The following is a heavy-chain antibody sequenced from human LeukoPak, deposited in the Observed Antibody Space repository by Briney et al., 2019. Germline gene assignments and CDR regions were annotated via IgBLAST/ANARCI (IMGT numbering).Heavy chain of an antibody. D-gene: IGHD5-18*01. V-gene: IGHV1-2*02. J-gene: IGHJ4*02. CDR1: GYTFTGYY. Sequence: GASVKVSCKASGYTFTGYYMHWVRQAPGQGLEWMGWINPNSGGTNYAQKFQGRVTMTRDTSISTAYMELSRLRSDDTAVYYCARAPLSSYGYVDYWGQGTLVTVSS. CDR2: INPNSGGT. CDR3: ARAPLSSYGYVDY.